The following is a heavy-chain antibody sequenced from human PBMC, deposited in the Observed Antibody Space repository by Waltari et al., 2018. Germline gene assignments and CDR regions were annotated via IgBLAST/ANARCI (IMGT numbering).Heavy chain of an antibody. CDR1: GFTFGDYA. J-gene: IGHJ1*01. V-gene: IGHV3-9*01. D-gene: IGHD3-16*01. CDR2: ISWNSGSI. CDR3: LKAAGGARERAKEYFQY. Sequence: EVQLVESGGGLVQPGRPLRLSCAASGFTFGDYAMHWVRQAPGKGPEWVSGISWNSGSIGYADSVKGRFTISRDNAKNSLYLQMNSLRTEDTALYYCLKAAGGARERAKEYFQYWGQGTLVTVSS.